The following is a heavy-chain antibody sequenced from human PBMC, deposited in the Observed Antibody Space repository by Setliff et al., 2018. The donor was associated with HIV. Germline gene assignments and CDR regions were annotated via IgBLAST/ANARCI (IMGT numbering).Heavy chain of an antibody. D-gene: IGHD3-22*01. CDR3: ARQDYYDSSGFYYYYMDV. Sequence: ASVKVSCKASGYTFTAYFIHWVRQAPGQGLEWMGWINPNSGGTNYAQKFQGRVTMTCDKSISTAYMELSRLRSDDTAVYYCARQDYYDSSGFYYYYMDVWGKGTTVTVSS. CDR1: GYTFTAYF. V-gene: IGHV1-2*02. J-gene: IGHJ6*03. CDR2: INPNSGGT.